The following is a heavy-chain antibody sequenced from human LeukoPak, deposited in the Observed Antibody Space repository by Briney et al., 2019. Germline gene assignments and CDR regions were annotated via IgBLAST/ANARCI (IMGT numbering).Heavy chain of an antibody. J-gene: IGHJ3*02. CDR1: GYTFTGYY. D-gene: IGHD3-22*01. CDR3: ARAGLWDFYDSSGYHNGAFDI. Sequence: GASVKVSCKASGYTFTGYYMHWVRQAPGQGLEWMGWINPSSGGTNYAQKFQHRVTMTRDSSLSTAYMELSRLRSDDTAVYYCARAGLWDFYDSSGYHNGAFDIWGQGTMVTVSS. CDR2: INPSSGGT. V-gene: IGHV1-2*02.